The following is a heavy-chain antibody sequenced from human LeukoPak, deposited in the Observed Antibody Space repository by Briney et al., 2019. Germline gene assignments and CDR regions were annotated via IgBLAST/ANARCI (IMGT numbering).Heavy chain of an antibody. CDR1: GYTFTSYG. CDR2: ISAYNGNT. CDR3: ARAAAEDLGDSSLDY. J-gene: IGHJ4*02. V-gene: IGHV1-18*01. Sequence: PGASVKVSCKASGYTFTSYGISWVRQAPGQGLEWMGWISAYNGNTNYAQKLQGRVTMTTDTSTSTAYMELRSLRSDDTAVYYCARAAAEDLGDSSLDYWGQGTLVTVSS. D-gene: IGHD2-21*01.